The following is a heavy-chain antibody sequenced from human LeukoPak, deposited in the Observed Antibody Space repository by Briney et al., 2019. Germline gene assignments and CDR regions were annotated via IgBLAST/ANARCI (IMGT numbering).Heavy chain of an antibody. CDR3: ARGGSGSYYQRGWFDP. Sequence: SETLSLTCTVSGGSGDSIFNENYYWGWIRQPPGKGLEWIASVYYIGSPYYSPSLKSRVTISIDSSKSQFSLHLTSVTAADTAVYYCARGGSGSYYQRGWFDPWGQGTLVTVSS. CDR1: GGSGDSIFNENYY. D-gene: IGHD3-10*01. CDR2: VYYIGSP. J-gene: IGHJ5*02. V-gene: IGHV4-39*07.